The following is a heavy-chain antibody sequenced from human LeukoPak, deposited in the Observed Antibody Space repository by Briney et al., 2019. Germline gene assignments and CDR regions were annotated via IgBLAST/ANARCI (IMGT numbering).Heavy chain of an antibody. CDR1: GYTFTGYY. V-gene: IGHV1-2*04. J-gene: IGHJ6*02. Sequence: ASVKVSCKASGYTFTGYYMHWVRQAPGQGLEWMGWINPNSGGTNYAQKFQGWVTMTRDTSISTAYMELSRLRSDDTAVYYCARGGGSSGYYYYYGMDVWGQGTTVTVSS. D-gene: IGHD6-13*01. CDR3: ARGGGSSGYYYYYGMDV. CDR2: INPNSGGT.